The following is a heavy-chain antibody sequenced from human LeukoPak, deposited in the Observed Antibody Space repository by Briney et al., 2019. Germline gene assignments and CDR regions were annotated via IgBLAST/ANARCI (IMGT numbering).Heavy chain of an antibody. J-gene: IGHJ6*02. CDR1: GFTFSTAW. V-gene: IGHV3-15*01. D-gene: IGHD5-12*01. CDR2: IKSKTDGGAT. Sequence: GGSLRLSCAASGFTFSTAWMSWVCHAPGKGLEWVGRIKSKTDGGATEYAPPVKGRLSISRDDSRNTLFLQMNSLKTEDTAVYYCTTASRGSLFYYYYGMDVWGHGTTVTVSS. CDR3: TTASRGSLFYYYYGMDV.